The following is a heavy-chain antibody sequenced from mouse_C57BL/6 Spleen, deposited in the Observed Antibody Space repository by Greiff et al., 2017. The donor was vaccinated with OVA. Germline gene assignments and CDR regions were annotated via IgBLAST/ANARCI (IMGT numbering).Heavy chain of an antibody. V-gene: IGHV1-50*01. D-gene: IGHD2-14*01. CDR1: GYTFTSYW. CDR2: IDPSDSYT. CDR3: GRGPEVRPAWFAY. J-gene: IGHJ3*01. Sequence: QVQLKQPGAELVKPGASVKLSCKASGYTFTSYWMQWVKQRPGQGLEWIGEIDPSDSYTNYNQKFKGKATLTVDTSSSPAYKQLSSLTAEDAAVYYCGRGPEVRPAWFAYWGQGTLVTVSA.